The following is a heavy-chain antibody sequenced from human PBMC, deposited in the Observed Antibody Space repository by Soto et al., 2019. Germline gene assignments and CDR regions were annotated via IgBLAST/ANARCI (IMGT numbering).Heavy chain of an antibody. CDR3: ARDPGAAGSYYYYYYGMDV. D-gene: IGHD6-13*01. CDR2: IWYDGSNK. V-gene: IGHV3-33*01. J-gene: IGHJ6*02. CDR1: GFTFSSYC. Sequence: GGSLILSCAASGFTFSSYCMHWVRQAPGKGLEWVAVIWYDGSNKYYADSVKGRFTISRDNSKNTLYLQMNSLRAEDTAVYYCARDPGAAGSYYYYYYGMDVWGQGTTVTVS.